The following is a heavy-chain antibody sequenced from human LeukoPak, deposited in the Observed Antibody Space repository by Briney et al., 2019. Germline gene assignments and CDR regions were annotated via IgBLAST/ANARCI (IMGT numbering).Heavy chain of an antibody. J-gene: IGHJ3*02. CDR3: ARADYGGKDAFDI. V-gene: IGHV4-59*08. CDR1: GGSISPYY. Sequence: PSETLSLTCTVSGGSISPYYWSWIRQPPGKGLEWIGYIHYSGSTNYNPSLKSRVSMSVDTSKNQFSLKLNSVTAADTAVYYCARADYGGKDAFDIWGQGTMVTVSS. D-gene: IGHD4-23*01. CDR2: IHYSGST.